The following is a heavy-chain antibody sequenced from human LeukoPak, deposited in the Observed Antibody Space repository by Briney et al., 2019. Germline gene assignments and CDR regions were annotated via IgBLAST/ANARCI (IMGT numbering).Heavy chain of an antibody. V-gene: IGHV1-24*01. Sequence: ASVKVSCKVSGYTLTELSMHWVRQAPGKGLEWMGGFDPEDGETIYAQKFQGRVTMTEDTSTDAAYMELSSLRSEDTAVYYCATDLVPYCSSTSCSFGYWGQGTLVTVSS. CDR3: ATDLVPYCSSTSCSFGY. D-gene: IGHD2-2*01. J-gene: IGHJ4*02. CDR1: GYTLTELS. CDR2: FDPEDGET.